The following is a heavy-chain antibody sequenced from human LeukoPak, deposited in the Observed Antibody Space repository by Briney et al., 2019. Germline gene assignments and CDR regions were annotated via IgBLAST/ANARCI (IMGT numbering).Heavy chain of an antibody. J-gene: IGHJ4*02. CDR2: ISSSSSYI. CDR1: GFTFSSYS. V-gene: IGHV3-21*01. CDR3: ARGLGGTHLGRFGGLIAIL. Sequence: GGSLRLSCAASGFTFSSYSMNWVRQAPGKGLEWVSSISSSSSYIYYADSVKGRFTISRDNAKNSLYLQMNSLRAEDTAVYYCARGLGGTHLGRFGGLIAILWGQGTLVTVSS. D-gene: IGHD3-16*02.